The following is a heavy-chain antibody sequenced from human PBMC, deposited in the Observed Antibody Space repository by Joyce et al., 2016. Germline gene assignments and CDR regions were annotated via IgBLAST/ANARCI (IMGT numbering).Heavy chain of an antibody. Sequence: EVQLVQSGAEVQKPGESLKISCKSSGFSFNGYWIAWVRQMLGKGLEWMGNIYPGDSRTRYSPSFQGQVTSSADKSINTAYLHWSSLKASDTAIYYCARVISHSHFDTWGQGTLVTVSS. CDR2: IYPGDSRT. J-gene: IGHJ4*02. D-gene: IGHD2-21*01. CDR3: ARVISHSHFDT. V-gene: IGHV5-51*01. CDR1: GFSFNGYW.